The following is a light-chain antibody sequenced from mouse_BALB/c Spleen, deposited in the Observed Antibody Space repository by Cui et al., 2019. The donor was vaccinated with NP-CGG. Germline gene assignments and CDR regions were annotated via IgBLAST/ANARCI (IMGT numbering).Light chain of an antibody. CDR2: GTN. CDR3: ALWYSNHWV. J-gene: IGLJ1*01. V-gene: IGLV1*01. Sequence: QDVVTQESALTTSPGETVTLTCRSSTGAVTTSNYANWVQEKPDHLFTGLIGGTNNRAPGVPDRFSGSLIGDKAALTITGAQTEDEAIYFCALWYSNHWVFGGGTKLTVL. CDR1: TGAVTTSNY.